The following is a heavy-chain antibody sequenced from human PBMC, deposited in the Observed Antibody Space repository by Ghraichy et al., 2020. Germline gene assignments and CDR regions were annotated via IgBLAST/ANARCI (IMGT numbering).Heavy chain of an antibody. CDR2: ITSSSRTT. CDR1: GFSFSGYC. J-gene: IGHJ6*02. V-gene: IGHV3-48*02. CDR3: ARGSRVVRFFYYDGIDV. Sequence: GGYLRLSCVGSGFSFSGYCMNWVRQSPGKGLEWVSYITSSSRTTSYADSVKGRFTISRDNAQNSLYLQMNSLRDEDTAVYYCARGSRVVRFFYYDGIDVWGQGTTVTVSS. D-gene: IGHD4-23*01.